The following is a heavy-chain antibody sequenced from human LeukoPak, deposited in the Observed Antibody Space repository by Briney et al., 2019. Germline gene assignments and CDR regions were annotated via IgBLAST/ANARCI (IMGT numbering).Heavy chain of an antibody. CDR2: INPSGGST. Sequence: ASVKVSCKASGYTFTSYYVHWVRQAPGQGLEWMGIINPSGGSTSYAQKFQGRVTMTRDTSTSTVYMELSSLRSEDTAVYYCARDRGSGWYEGVFDYWGQGTLVTVSS. V-gene: IGHV1-46*01. CDR3: ARDRGSGWYEGVFDY. D-gene: IGHD6-19*01. J-gene: IGHJ4*02. CDR1: GYTFTSYY.